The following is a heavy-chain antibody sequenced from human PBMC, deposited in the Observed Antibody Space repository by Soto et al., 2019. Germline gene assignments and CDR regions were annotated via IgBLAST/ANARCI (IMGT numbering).Heavy chain of an antibody. CDR2: IYHSGST. Sequence: PSETLSLTCAVYGGSFSGYYWSWIRQPPGKGLEWLGEIYHSGSTNYNPSPKSRVTISVDKSKNQFSLKLSSVTAADTAVYYCARDWHSRGYYYGMDVWGQGTTVTVSS. D-gene: IGHD6-13*01. V-gene: IGHV4-34*01. CDR1: GGSFSGYY. J-gene: IGHJ6*02. CDR3: ARDWHSRGYYYGMDV.